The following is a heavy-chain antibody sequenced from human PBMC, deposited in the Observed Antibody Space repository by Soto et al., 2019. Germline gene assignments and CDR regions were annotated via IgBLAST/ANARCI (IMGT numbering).Heavy chain of an antibody. CDR2: IIPIFGTA. CDR1: GGTFSSYA. Sequence: GASVKVSCKASGGTFSSYAISWVRQAPGQGLEWMGGIIPIFGTANYAQKFQGRVTITADESTSTAYMELSSLRSEDTAVYYCARGCSSSRYYYGMDVWGQGTTVTVSS. D-gene: IGHD6-6*01. CDR3: ARGCSSSRYYYGMDV. V-gene: IGHV1-69*13. J-gene: IGHJ6*02.